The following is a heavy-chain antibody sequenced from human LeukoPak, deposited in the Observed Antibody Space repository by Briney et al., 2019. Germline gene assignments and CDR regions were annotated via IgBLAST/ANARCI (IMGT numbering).Heavy chain of an antibody. CDR1: GFTFGDYA. Sequence: GGSLRLSCTGSGFTFGDYAMSWFRQAPGKGLEWVGFIRNKLYGGTPEYAASVKGRFTISRDDSKSIAYLQMNSLRAEDTAVYYCAKVLPGPFHYWGQGTLVTVSS. CDR2: IRNKLYGGTP. D-gene: IGHD1-1*01. J-gene: IGHJ4*02. CDR3: AKVLPGPFHY. V-gene: IGHV3-49*03.